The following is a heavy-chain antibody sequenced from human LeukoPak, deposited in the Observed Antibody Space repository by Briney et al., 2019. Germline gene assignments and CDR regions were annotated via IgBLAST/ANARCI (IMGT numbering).Heavy chain of an antibody. CDR1: GFTFSSYA. CDR2: IRGSGGST. D-gene: IGHD3-10*01. V-gene: IGHV3-23*01. CDR3: AKDRRRFYGSGSYPFFNGMDV. J-gene: IGHJ6*02. Sequence: GGSLRLSCAASGFTFSSYAMSWVRQAPGKGLEWVSAIRGSGGSTYYTDSVKGRFTISRDNSKNTLYLQMNSLRAEDTAVYYCAKDRRRFYGSGSYPFFNGMDVWGQGTTVTVSS.